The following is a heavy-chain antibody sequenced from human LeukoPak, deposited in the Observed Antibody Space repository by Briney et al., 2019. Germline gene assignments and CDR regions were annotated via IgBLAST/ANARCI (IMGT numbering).Heavy chain of an antibody. D-gene: IGHD3-22*01. Sequence: SETLSLTCTVSGDSISNYYWSWIRQPAGKGLEWIGYIYHSGSTYYNPSLKSRVTISVDRSKNQFSLKLSSVTAADTAVYYCARVGYYDSSGYYYPEYFQHWGQGTLVTVSS. CDR3: ARVGYYDSSGYYYPEYFQH. CDR2: IYHSGST. J-gene: IGHJ1*01. V-gene: IGHV4-59*12. CDR1: GDSISNYY.